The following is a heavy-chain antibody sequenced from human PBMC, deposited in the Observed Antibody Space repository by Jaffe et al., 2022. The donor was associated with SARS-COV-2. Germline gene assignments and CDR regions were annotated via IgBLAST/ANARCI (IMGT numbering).Heavy chain of an antibody. Sequence: EVQLVESGGGLVQPGGSLRLSCAASGFTFSSYSMNWVRQAPGKGLEWVSYISSSSSTIYYADSVKGRFTISRDNAKNSLYLQMNSLRDEDTAVYYCARDTSGYDYAADAFDIWGQGTMVTVSS. D-gene: IGHD5-12*01. CDR2: ISSSSSTI. V-gene: IGHV3-48*02. J-gene: IGHJ3*02. CDR3: ARDTSGYDYAADAFDI. CDR1: GFTFSSYS.